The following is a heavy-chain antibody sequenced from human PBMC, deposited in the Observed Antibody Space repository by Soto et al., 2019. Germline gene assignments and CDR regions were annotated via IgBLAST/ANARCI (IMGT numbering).Heavy chain of an antibody. CDR2: INPSGGST. D-gene: IGHD2-2*01. CDR1: GYTFTSYY. Sequence: GASVKVSCKASGYTFTSYYMHWVRQAPGQGLEWMGIINPSGGSTSYAQKFQGRVTMTRDTSTSTVYMELSSLRSEDTAVYYCTRRPAELNYYYYGMDVWGQGTTVTVSS. V-gene: IGHV1-46*03. J-gene: IGHJ6*02. CDR3: TRRPAELNYYYYGMDV.